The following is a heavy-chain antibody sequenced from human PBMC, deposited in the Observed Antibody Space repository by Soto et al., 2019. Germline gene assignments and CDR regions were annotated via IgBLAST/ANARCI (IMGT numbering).Heavy chain of an antibody. Sequence: SETLSLTCVVSGGSINRGDFFWNWIRQHPERGLEWIGYIYNSGSTYYNPSLKSRVTISVDTSKNQFSLKLSSVTAADTAVYYCATQEVGGSYVYTFDPWGQGTLVTVSS. CDR3: ATQEVGGSYVYTFDP. J-gene: IGHJ5*02. CDR2: IYNSGST. CDR1: GGSINRGDFF. V-gene: IGHV4-31*11. D-gene: IGHD1-26*01.